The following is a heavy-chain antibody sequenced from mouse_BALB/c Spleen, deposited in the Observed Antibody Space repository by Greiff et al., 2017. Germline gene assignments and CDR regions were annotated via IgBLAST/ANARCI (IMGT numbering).Heavy chain of an antibody. Sequence: EVKLMESGGGLVQPGGSRKLSCAASGFTFSSFGMHWVRQAPEKGLEWVAYISSGSSTIYYADTVKGRFTISRDNPKNTLFLQMTSLRSEDTAMYYCASGRYWGQGTTLTVSS. CDR1: GFTFSSFG. J-gene: IGHJ2*01. CDR2: ISSGSSTI. D-gene: IGHD3-1*01. V-gene: IGHV5-17*02. CDR3: ASGRY.